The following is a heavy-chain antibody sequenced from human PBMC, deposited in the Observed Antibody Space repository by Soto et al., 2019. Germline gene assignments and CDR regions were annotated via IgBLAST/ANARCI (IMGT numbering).Heavy chain of an antibody. D-gene: IGHD3-10*01. CDR2: IYHSGST. Sequence: SETLSLTCAVSGGSISSGGYSWSWIRQPPGKGLEWIGYIYHSGSTYYNPSLKSRVTISVDRSKNQFSLKLSSVTAADTAVYYCASSYYYGSGSYYFDYWGQEPWSPSPQ. V-gene: IGHV4-30-2*01. J-gene: IGHJ4*01. CDR1: GGSISSGGYS. CDR3: ASSYYYGSGSYYFDY.